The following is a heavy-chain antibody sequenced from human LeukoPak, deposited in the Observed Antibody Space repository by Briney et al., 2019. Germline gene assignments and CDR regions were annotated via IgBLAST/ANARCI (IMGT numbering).Heavy chain of an antibody. CDR2: FNPEDGKI. V-gene: IGHV1-24*01. CDR1: GYTLTKVS. J-gene: IGHJ3*02. CDR3: AAERGLHGFDI. Sequence: APVKVSCKVSGYTLTKVSIHWGRQAPGKGLEWMGGFNPEDGKIILAQRFQGRVTRTEDTPADTAYRELKSLRSEDTAVYFCAAERGLHGFDIWGQGTLVTVSS.